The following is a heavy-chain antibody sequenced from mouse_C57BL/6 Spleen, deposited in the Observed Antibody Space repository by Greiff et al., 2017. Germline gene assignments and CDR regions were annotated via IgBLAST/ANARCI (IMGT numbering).Heavy chain of an antibody. CDR2: IDPSDSYT. CDR1: GYTFTSYW. V-gene: IGHV1-59*01. CDR3: ARGLYDYDPYYFDY. J-gene: IGHJ2*01. D-gene: IGHD2-4*01. Sequence: QVHVKQPGAELVRPGTSVKLSCKASGYTFTSYWMHWVKQRPGQGLEWIGGIDPSDSYTNYNQKFKGKATLTVDTSSSTAYMQLSSLTSEDSAVYYCARGLYDYDPYYFDYWGQGTTLTVSS.